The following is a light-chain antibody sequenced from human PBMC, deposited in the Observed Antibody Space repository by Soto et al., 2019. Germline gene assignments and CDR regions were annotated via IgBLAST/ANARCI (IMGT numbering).Light chain of an antibody. Sequence: EIVLTQSPATLSLSPGDRATLSCRASQTISNLLAWYQQRPGQAPRLLIYDASNRATGVPARFSGSGSGTDFTLTISSLEPEDFAIYYCHQRSDWPLTFGGGTEVEIK. CDR2: DAS. CDR1: QTISNL. J-gene: IGKJ4*01. CDR3: HQRSDWPLT. V-gene: IGKV3-11*01.